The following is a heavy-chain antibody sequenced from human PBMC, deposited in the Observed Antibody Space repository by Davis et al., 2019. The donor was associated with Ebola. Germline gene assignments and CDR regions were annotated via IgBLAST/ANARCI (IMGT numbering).Heavy chain of an antibody. V-gene: IGHV4-39*07. CDR2: IYYSGST. D-gene: IGHD1-26*01. J-gene: IGHJ4*02. CDR3: ARTPQYTSYGSYFDY. CDR1: GGSISSSSYY. Sequence: SETLSLTCTVSGGSISSSSYYWGWIRQPPGKGLEWIGSIYYSGSTNYNPSLKSRVTISVDTSKNQFSLKLSSVTAADTAMYYCARTPQYTSYGSYFDYWGQGALVTVSS.